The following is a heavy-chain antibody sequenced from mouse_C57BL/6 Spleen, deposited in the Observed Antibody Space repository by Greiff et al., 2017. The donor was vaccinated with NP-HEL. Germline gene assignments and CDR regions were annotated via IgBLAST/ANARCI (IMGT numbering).Heavy chain of an antibody. Sequence: VQLQQSGPGMVKPSQSLSLTCTVTGYSITSGYDWHWIRHFPGNKLEWMGYISYSGSTNYNPSLKSRISITHDTSKNHVFLKLNSVTTEDTATYYCARDSNYGGGAMDYWGQGTSVTVSS. CDR2: ISYSGST. CDR1: GYSITSGYD. V-gene: IGHV3-1*01. CDR3: ARDSNYGGGAMDY. D-gene: IGHD2-5*01. J-gene: IGHJ4*01.